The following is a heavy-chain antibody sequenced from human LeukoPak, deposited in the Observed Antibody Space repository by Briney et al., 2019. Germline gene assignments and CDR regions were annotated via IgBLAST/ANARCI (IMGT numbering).Heavy chain of an antibody. D-gene: IGHD3-22*01. J-gene: IGHJ5*02. CDR2: IYYSGST. CDR1: GGSISTYY. V-gene: IGHV4-59*01. CDR3: ARDRYNYDSSGSRWFDP. Sequence: SETLSLTCTVSGGSISTYYWNWIRQPPGKGLEWIGYIYYSGSTNYNPSLKSRVTISVDTSKNQFSLKLRSVTAADTAMYHCARDRYNYDSSGSRWFDPWGQGTLVTVSS.